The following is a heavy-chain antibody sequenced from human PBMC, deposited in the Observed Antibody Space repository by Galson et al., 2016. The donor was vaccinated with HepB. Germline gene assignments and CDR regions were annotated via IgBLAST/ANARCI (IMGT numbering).Heavy chain of an antibody. CDR3: ARARAEYSSSWLPFEY. CDR2: IYSGGST. J-gene: IGHJ4*02. V-gene: IGHV3-53*01. Sequence: SLRLSCAASGFSVSSKYMSWVRQIPGKGLEWVSVIYSGGSTFYADSVKGRFTISRDNVKNTVYLQMDSLRAEDTAVYYCARARAEYSSSWLPFEYWGQGTLVTVSS. CDR1: GFSVSSKY. D-gene: IGHD6-6*01.